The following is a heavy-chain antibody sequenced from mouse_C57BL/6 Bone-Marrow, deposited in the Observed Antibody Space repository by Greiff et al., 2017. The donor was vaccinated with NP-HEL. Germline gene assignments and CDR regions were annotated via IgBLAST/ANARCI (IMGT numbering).Heavy chain of an antibody. CDR1: GFTFTDYY. D-gene: IGHD6-1*01. Sequence: EVKVVESGGGLVQPGGSLSLSCAASGFTFTDYYMSWVRQPPGKALEWLGFIRNKANGYTTEYSASVKGRFTISRDNSQSILYLQMNALRAEDSATYYCARWISSSSYFDYWGQGTTLTVSS. V-gene: IGHV7-3*01. J-gene: IGHJ2*01. CDR3: ARWISSSSYFDY. CDR2: IRNKANGYTT.